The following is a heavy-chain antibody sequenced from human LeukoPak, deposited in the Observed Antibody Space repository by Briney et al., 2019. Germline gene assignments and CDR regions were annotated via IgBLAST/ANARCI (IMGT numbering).Heavy chain of an antibody. V-gene: IGHV1-2*02. CDR2: INPNSGGT. J-gene: IGHJ4*02. D-gene: IGHD3-10*01. CDR1: GYTFTGYY. Sequence: GASVKVSCKASGYTFTGYYMHWVRQAPGQGLEWMGWINPNSGGTNHAQKFQGRVTMTRDTSKNQFSLKLSSVTAADTAVYYCARDPHGSGSYGFDYWGQGTLVTVSS. CDR3: ARDPHGSGSYGFDY.